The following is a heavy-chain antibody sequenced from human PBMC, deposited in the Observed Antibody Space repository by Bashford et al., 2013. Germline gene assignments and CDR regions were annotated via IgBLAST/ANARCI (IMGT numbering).Heavy chain of an antibody. CDR2: ISVSNGKT. CDR1: GYTFTDYY. D-gene: IGHD4-17*01. CDR3: AKDRDDYGDPDAFNI. V-gene: IGHV1-18*04. Sequence: ASVKVSCRTSGYTFTDYYLHWVRQATGQGLEWMGWISVSNGKTNYAQKLQGRVTITADESTSTAYMELNSLRAEDTAVYYCAKDRDDYGDPDAFNIWGQGTMVTVSS. J-gene: IGHJ3*02.